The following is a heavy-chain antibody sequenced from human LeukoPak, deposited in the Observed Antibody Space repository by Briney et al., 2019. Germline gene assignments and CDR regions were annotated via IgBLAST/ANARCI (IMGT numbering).Heavy chain of an antibody. J-gene: IGHJ5*02. D-gene: IGHD2-15*01. CDR3: TRGYCSGGSCYSPRDNWFDP. Sequence: ASVKVSCKASGYTFTSYGISWVRQAPGQGLEWMGWISAYNGNTNYAQNLQGRVTMTTDTSTTTAYMELRGLRSDDTAVYYCTRGYCSGGSCYSPRDNWFDPWGQGPLVTVSS. CDR1: GYTFTSYG. V-gene: IGHV1-18*01. CDR2: ISAYNGNT.